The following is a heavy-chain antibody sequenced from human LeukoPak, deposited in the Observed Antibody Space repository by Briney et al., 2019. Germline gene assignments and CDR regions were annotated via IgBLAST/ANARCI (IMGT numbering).Heavy chain of an antibody. J-gene: IGHJ6*02. CDR3: ARVDGYCSGGSCAYGMDV. Sequence: SETLSLTCAVYGGSFSGYYWSWIRQPPGKGLEWIGEINHSGSTNYNPSLKSRVTISVDTSKNQFSLKLSSVTAADTAVYYCARVDGYCSGGSCAYGMDVWGQGTTVTVSS. V-gene: IGHV4-34*01. CDR1: GGSFSGYY. CDR2: INHSGST. D-gene: IGHD2-15*01.